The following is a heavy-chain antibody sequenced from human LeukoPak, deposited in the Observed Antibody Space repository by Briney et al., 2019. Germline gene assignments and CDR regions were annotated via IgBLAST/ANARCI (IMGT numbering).Heavy chain of an antibody. CDR1: GLTVGDYP. Sequence: PGGSLGLSCIASGLTVGDYPMSWVRQAPGKGLEWVGFIRSKTYGGTTDYAASVKGRFTISRDDSKSVGYLQMDSLKSEDTGIYYCTQMIGTRRVWDDYWGQGTPVTVSS. D-gene: IGHD3-16*01. CDR2: IRSKTYGGTT. V-gene: IGHV3-49*04. CDR3: TQMIGTRRVWDDY. J-gene: IGHJ4*02.